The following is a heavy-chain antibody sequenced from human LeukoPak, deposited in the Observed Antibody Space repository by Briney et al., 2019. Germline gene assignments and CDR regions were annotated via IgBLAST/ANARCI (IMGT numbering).Heavy chain of an antibody. D-gene: IGHD6-19*01. V-gene: IGHV1-2*02. CDR2: INPNSGGT. CDR3: VRGGWTSGWSFDS. J-gene: IGHJ5*01. Sequence: ASVKVSCKASGYTFTSYYMHWVRQAPGQGLEWMGWINPNSGGTNYAQKFQGRVTMTRDTSISTAYMELSSLTSEDTAVYYCVRGGWTSGWSFDSWGQGTLVTVSS. CDR1: GYTFTSYY.